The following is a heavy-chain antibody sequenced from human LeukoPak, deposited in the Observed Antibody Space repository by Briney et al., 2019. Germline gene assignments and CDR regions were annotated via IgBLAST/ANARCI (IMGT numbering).Heavy chain of an antibody. Sequence: GGSLGLSCAGAGFTFTKYAMRWVREAPGKGPEGVSGISASGGSVYYADSVNCRFTISRDDSKNTLYLQMKGLRVEDTAVYYCAKDPNGDYVGGFDMRGPGTMVTVSS. CDR1: GFTFTKYA. V-gene: IGHV3-23*01. CDR3: AKDPNGDYVGGFDM. D-gene: IGHD4-17*01. J-gene: IGHJ3*02. CDR2: ISASGGSV.